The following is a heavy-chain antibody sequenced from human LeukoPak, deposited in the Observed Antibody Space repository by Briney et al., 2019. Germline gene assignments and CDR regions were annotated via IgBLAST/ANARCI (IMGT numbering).Heavy chain of an antibody. Sequence: PSETLSLTCTVSGGSISSSSYYWGWIRQPPGKGLEWIGSIYYSGSTYYNPSLKSRVTISVDTSKNQFSLKLSSVTAADTAVYYCARQGHDYPPGSINYPYYYYCMDVWGQGTTVTVSS. CDR3: ARQGHDYPPGSINYPYYYYCMDV. V-gene: IGHV4-39*01. J-gene: IGHJ6*02. D-gene: IGHD4-11*01. CDR2: IYYSGST. CDR1: GGSISSSSYY.